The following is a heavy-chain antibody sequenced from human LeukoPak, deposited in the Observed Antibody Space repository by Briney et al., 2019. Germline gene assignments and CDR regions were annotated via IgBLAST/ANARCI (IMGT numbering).Heavy chain of an antibody. CDR2: IYYSGST. CDR3: ASNRYCSGGSCYDPPYYFDY. Sequence: PSETLSLTCTVSGGSISSYYWSWIRQPPGKGLEWIGYIYYSGSTNYNPSLKSRVTISVDTSKNQFSLKLSSVTAADTAVYYCASNRYCSGGSCYDPPYYFDYWGQGTLVTVSS. J-gene: IGHJ4*02. CDR1: GGSISSYY. D-gene: IGHD2-15*01. V-gene: IGHV4-59*08.